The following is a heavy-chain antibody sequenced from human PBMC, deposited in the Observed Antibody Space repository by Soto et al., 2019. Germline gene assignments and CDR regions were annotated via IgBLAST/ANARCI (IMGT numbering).Heavy chain of an antibody. D-gene: IGHD2-21*01. J-gene: IGHJ4*02. Sequence: QVQLVESGGGVVQPGRSLRLSCAASGFTINNYAIHWVRQAPGKGLEWVAVISYDGDNKYYADSVKGRFTISRANSKNPRYLQMTSRRVEDAAVFYCARDGFRTLRVGFADWGQGTLVTVSS. CDR2: ISYDGDNK. CDR1: GFTINNYA. CDR3: ARDGFRTLRVGFAD. V-gene: IGHV3-30-3*01.